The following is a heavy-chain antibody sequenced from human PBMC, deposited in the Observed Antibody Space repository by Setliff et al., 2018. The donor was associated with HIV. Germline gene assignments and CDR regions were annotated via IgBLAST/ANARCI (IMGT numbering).Heavy chain of an antibody. CDR1: GGSFTSRSYY. V-gene: IGHV4-31*03. Sequence: PSETLSLTCTVSGGSFTSRSYYWGWIRQHPGKGLEWTGYIYYSGSTYYNPSLKSRVTISVDTSKNQFSLRLSSVTAADTAVYYCARSLSSWGQGTLVTVSS. CDR2: IYYSGST. CDR3: ARSLSS. D-gene: IGHD6-13*01. J-gene: IGHJ1*01.